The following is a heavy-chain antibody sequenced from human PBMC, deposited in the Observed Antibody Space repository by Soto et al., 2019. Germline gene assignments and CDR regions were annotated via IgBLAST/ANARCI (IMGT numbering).Heavy chain of an antibody. CDR1: GGSIRSVNY. Sequence: TLSLTCTVSGGSIRSVNYYWSWIRQPPGKGLEWLALIYWDDDKRYSPSLKDRLAISKDTSSNQVVLTITNMDPGDTATYFCAHAGDYDLLTFDHWGPGTLVTVSS. D-gene: IGHD4-17*01. CDR2: IYWDDDK. CDR3: AHAGDYDLLTFDH. V-gene: IGHV2-5*08. J-gene: IGHJ4*02.